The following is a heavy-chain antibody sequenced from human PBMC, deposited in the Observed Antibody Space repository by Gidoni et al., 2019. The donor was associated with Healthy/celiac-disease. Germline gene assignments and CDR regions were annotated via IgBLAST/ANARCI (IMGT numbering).Heavy chain of an antibody. D-gene: IGHD3-22*01. CDR2: IYYSGST. J-gene: IGHJ4*02. CDR3: ARGYYYDSSGYSDLLDY. CDR1: GGSISSGGYY. V-gene: IGHV4-31*03. Sequence: QVQLQESGPGLVKPSQTLSLTCTVSGGSISSGGYYWSWIRQHPGKGLEWIGYIYYSGSTYYNPSLKSRVTISVDTSKNQFSLKLSSVTAADTAVYYCARGYYYDSSGYSDLLDYWGQGTLVTVSS.